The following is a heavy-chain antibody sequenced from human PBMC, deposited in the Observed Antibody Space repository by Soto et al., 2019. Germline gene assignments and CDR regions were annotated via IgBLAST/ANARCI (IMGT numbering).Heavy chain of an antibody. CDR3: ARVGRVWEPVT. CDR2: INTDGSST. CDR1: GFTFSSFW. J-gene: IGHJ4*02. D-gene: IGHD1-26*01. V-gene: IGHV3-74*01. Sequence: EVQLVESGGGLVQPGGSLRLSCAASGFTFSSFWMHWVRQVPGKGLVWVSRINTDGSSTSYADSVKGRFTNSRDNAKNTVYLQMNSLRAEDTAVYYCARVGRVWEPVTWGQGTLVTVSS.